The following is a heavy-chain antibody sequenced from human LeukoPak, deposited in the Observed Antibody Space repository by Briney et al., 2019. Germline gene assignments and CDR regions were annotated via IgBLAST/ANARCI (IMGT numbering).Heavy chain of an antibody. V-gene: IGHV4-4*07. Sequence: PSETLSLTCTVSGGSISSYYWSWIRQPAGKGLEWIGRIYTSGSTNHNPSLKSRVTMSVDTSKNQFSLKLSSVTAADTAVYYCARLIEYSSSSGFDYWGQGTLVTVSS. D-gene: IGHD6-6*01. J-gene: IGHJ4*02. CDR1: GGSISSYY. CDR3: ARLIEYSSSSGFDY. CDR2: IYTSGST.